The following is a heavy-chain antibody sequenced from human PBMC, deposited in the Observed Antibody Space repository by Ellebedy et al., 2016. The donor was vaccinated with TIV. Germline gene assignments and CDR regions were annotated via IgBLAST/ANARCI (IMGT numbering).Heavy chain of an antibody. D-gene: IGHD3-9*01. CDR1: GFTFSSYA. Sequence: PGGSLRLSCAASGFTFSSYAMSWVRQAPGKGLEWVSAISGSGGSTYYADSVKGRFTISRDNSKNTLYLQMNSLRAEDTAVYYCAKDQALNTYYDILTGFYWGQGTLATVSS. CDR2: ISGSGGST. J-gene: IGHJ4*02. CDR3: AKDQALNTYYDILTGFY. V-gene: IGHV3-23*01.